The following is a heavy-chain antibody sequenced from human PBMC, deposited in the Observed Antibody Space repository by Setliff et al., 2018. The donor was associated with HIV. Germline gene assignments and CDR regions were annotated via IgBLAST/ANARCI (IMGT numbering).Heavy chain of an antibody. D-gene: IGHD3-9*01. CDR1: GYTFTSYA. CDR3: ARQDIPTGYYLFDY. V-gene: IGHV1-2*06. Sequence: ASVKVSCKAFGYTFTSYALNWVRQAPGQGLEWMGRINPNMGDTQYAQKFQGRIIMTRDTSINTVYMELSSLTSDDTALYYCARQDIPTGYYLFDYWGQGTLVTVSS. J-gene: IGHJ4*02. CDR2: INPNMGDT.